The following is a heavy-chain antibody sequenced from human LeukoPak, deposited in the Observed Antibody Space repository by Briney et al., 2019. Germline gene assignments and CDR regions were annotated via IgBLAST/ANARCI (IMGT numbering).Heavy chain of an antibody. Sequence: GGSLRLSCAASGFTFSSYDMHWVRQAPGKGLEWVSAIGTAGDTYYPGSVKGRFTISRENAKNSLYLQMNSLRAGDTAVYYCARGRGYYDSSGYPDYWGQGTLVTVSS. J-gene: IGHJ4*02. D-gene: IGHD3-22*01. CDR3: ARGRGYYDSSGYPDY. CDR2: IGTAGDT. V-gene: IGHV3-13*01. CDR1: GFTFSSYD.